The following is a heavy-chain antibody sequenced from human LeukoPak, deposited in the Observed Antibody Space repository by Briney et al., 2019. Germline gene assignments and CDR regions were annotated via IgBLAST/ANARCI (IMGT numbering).Heavy chain of an antibody. CDR3: ARVRAHYDFWSGYVRGEYGMDV. CDR1: GFTVSSNY. D-gene: IGHD3-3*01. CDR2: IGTAGDT. Sequence: PGGSLRLSCAASGFTVSSNYMSWVRQATGKGLEWVSAIGTAGDTYYPGSVKGRFTISRESAKNSLYLQMNSLRAGDTAVYYCARVRAHYDFWSGYVRGEYGMDVWGQGTTVTVSS. V-gene: IGHV3-13*01. J-gene: IGHJ6*02.